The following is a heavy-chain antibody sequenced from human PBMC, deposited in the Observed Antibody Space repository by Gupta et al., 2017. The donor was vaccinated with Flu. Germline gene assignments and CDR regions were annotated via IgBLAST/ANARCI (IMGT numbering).Heavy chain of an antibody. Sequence: EYVAGIGNSVSQTHYADSVKGRFTISKDISKNTLYLQMNSLRAEDTAIYYCAKDIYWWALDFWGQGTLVTVSS. D-gene: IGHD2-8*01. V-gene: IGHV3-23*01. CDR2: IGNSVSQT. CDR3: AKDIYWWALDF. J-gene: IGHJ4*02.